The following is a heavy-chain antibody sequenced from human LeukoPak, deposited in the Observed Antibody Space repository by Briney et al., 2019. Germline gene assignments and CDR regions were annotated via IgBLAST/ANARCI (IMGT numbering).Heavy chain of an antibody. J-gene: IGHJ6*03. CDR3: GKPRWFGEPGSPYMDV. D-gene: IGHD3-10*01. Sequence: GESLKISCKGSGYSFTSYWIGWVRQMPGKGLEWMGIIYPGDSDTRYSPSFQGQVTISADKSISTAYLQWSSLNASATAMYYCGKPRWFGEPGSPYMDVGGKGTRVPVPS. CDR1: GYSFTSYW. CDR2: IYPGDSDT. V-gene: IGHV5-51*01.